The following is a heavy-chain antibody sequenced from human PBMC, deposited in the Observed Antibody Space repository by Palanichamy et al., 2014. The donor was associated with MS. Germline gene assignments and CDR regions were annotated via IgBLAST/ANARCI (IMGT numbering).Heavy chain of an antibody. D-gene: IGHD2-21*01. CDR2: ISGSGGST. Sequence: EVQLLESGGGLVQPGGSLRLSCTASGFTFSSCAMTWVRQAPGKGLEWVSVISGSGGSTYYADSVKGRFTISRDNSKNTLYLQMNSLRAEDTAVYYCAKGLIGLFDYWGQGTRVTVSS. CDR1: GFTFSSCA. V-gene: IGHV3-23*01. CDR3: AKGLIGLFDY. J-gene: IGHJ4*02.